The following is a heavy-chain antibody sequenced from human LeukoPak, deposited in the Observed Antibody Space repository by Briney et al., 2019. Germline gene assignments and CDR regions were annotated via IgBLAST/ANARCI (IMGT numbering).Heavy chain of an antibody. V-gene: IGHV6-1*01. CDR2: TYYRSKWYY. CDR3: ARDLGNTGWYTFDF. D-gene: IGHD2-8*01. J-gene: IGHJ4*02. Sequence: SQTLSLTCAISGDSVSSKNGAWNWIRQSPSRGLERLGRTYYRSKWYYDYAVSVQGRITIDPDTSRNEFSLQLSSVTPEDTAVYYCARDLGNTGWYTFDFWGQGILVTVSS. CDR1: GDSVSSKNGA.